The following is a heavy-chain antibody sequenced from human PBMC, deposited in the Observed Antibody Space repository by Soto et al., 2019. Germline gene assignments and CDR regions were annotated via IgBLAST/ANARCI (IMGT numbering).Heavy chain of an antibody. Sequence: QAQLVESGGGVVQPGRSLRLSCTASGFIFSNYVMYWFRQAPGKGLEWVAFMSYDGTTKSYADYVKGRFTISRDNSQNTLYLQMNSLRPEDTGVYYCAREVLWSRYFDYWGQGTLVTVSS. V-gene: IGHV3-30-3*01. CDR1: GFIFSNYV. D-gene: IGHD3-10*01. J-gene: IGHJ4*02. CDR2: MSYDGTTK. CDR3: AREVLWSRYFDY.